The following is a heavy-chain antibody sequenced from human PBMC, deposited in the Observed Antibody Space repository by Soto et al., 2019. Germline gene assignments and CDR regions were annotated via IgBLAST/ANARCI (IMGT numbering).Heavy chain of an antibody. J-gene: IGHJ6*02. D-gene: IGHD2-15*01. CDR3: AREKTPMSPLYLSYGMDV. CDR1: GGSLRGYS. Sequence: QVQLQESGPGVVKPSETLSLTCTVSGGSLRGYSWWWIRQSPGKGLEWIGYVYSGGGTNYSPSFMGRVTISVDTTDNQFSLKLNSVTAADTAVYYCAREKTPMSPLYLSYGMDVWGQGTTVTVSS. V-gene: IGHV4-59*01. CDR2: VYSGGGT.